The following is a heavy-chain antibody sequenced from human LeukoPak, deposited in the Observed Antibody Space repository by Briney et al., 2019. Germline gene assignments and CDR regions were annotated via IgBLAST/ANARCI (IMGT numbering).Heavy chain of an antibody. CDR2: ITLSSSTI. J-gene: IGHJ4*02. CDR1: GFTFSSYA. D-gene: IGHD6-13*01. V-gene: IGHV3-48*01. Sequence: GGSLRLSCAASGFTFSSYAMNWVRQAPGKGLEWVSYITLSSSTIYYSDSVKGRFTISRDNAKNSLYLHMNSLRAEDTAVYYCAREPTYTSSWYTSCDYWGQGTLVTVSS. CDR3: AREPTYTSSWYTSCDY.